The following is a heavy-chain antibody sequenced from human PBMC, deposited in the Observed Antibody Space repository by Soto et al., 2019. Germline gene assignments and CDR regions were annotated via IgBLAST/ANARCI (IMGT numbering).Heavy chain of an antibody. CDR2: ISAYNGNT. D-gene: IGHD6-13*01. CDR1: GYTFTSYG. V-gene: IGHV1-18*04. CDR3: ARDLGIAAAGRPPALLGY. J-gene: IGHJ4*02. Sequence: ASVKVSCKASGYTFTSYGISWVRQAPGQGLEWMGWISAYNGNTNYAQKLQGRVTMTTDTSTSTAYMELRSLRSDDTAVYYCARDLGIAAAGRPPALLGYWGQGTLVTVSS.